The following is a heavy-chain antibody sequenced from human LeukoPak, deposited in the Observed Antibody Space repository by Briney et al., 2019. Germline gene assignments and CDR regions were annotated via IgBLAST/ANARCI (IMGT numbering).Heavy chain of an antibody. V-gene: IGHV4-38-2*01. J-gene: IGHJ4*02. D-gene: IGHD1-26*01. CDR2: VYHSGST. CDR1: GYSISSDY. CDR3: ARLSGAPVRHPIYHFDY. Sequence: SETLSLTCAVSGYSISSDYWGWIRQPPGKGLEWIGNVYHSGSTYKNPSLKSRVSISLDTSNNQLSLKLTSVTAADTAIYYCARLSGAPVRHPIYHFDYWGQGTLVTVSS.